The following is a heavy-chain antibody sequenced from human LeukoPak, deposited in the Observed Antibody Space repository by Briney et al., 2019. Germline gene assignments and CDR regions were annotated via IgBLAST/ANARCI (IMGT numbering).Heavy chain of an antibody. V-gene: IGHV3-9*03. D-gene: IGHD3-3*01. Sequence: GRSLRLSCAASGFTFDDYAMHWVRQAPGKGLEWVSGISWNSGSIGYADSVKGRFTISRDNAKNSLYLQMNSLRAEDMALYYCAKGNGVVDWGQGTLATVSS. CDR3: AKGNGVVD. CDR1: GFTFDDYA. CDR2: ISWNSGSI. J-gene: IGHJ4*02.